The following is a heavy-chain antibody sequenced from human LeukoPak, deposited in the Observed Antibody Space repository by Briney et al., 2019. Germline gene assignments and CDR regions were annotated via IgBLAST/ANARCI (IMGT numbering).Heavy chain of an antibody. J-gene: IGHJ4*02. CDR2: ISGSGGST. CDR1: GFTFSSYA. D-gene: IGHD3-22*01. Sequence: PGGSLRLSCAASGFTFSSYAMSWVRQAPGKGLEWASAISGSGGSTYYADSVKGRFTISRDNSKNTLYLQMNSLRAEDTAVYYCAKDHYYDSSAFDYWGQGTLVTVSS. CDR3: AKDHYYDSSAFDY. V-gene: IGHV3-23*01.